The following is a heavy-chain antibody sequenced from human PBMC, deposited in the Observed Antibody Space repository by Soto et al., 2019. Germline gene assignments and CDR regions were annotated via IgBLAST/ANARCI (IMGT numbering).Heavy chain of an antibody. D-gene: IGHD4-4*01. Sequence: QVQLVQSGAEVKKPGASVKVSCKASGYTFTSYAMHWVRQAPGQRLEWMGWINAGNGNTKYSQKFQGRVTITRDTSASTAYMELSSQRSEDTAVYYCAREKFAVTTPNWFDPWGQGTLVTVSS. V-gene: IGHV1-3*01. CDR1: GYTFTSYA. CDR3: AREKFAVTTPNWFDP. J-gene: IGHJ5*02. CDR2: INAGNGNT.